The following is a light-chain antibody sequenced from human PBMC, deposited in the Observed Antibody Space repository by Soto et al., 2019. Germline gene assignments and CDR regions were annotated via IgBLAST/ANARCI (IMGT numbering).Light chain of an antibody. CDR2: GAS. V-gene: IGKV3-20*01. CDR1: QSVNRF. CDR3: HHNIGSPWA. J-gene: IGKJ1*01. Sequence: EIVLTQSPGTLSLSPGVRATLSCRASQSVNRFLAWFQQKPGQAPRLLIYGASNRATGIPDRFSGSGSETDFTLTITRLEPEDSPVYYCHHNIGSPWAFGQGTKVEIK.